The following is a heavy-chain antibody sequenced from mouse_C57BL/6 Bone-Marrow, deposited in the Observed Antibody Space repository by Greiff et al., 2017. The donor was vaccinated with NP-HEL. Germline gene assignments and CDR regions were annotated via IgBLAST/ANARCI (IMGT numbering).Heavy chain of an antibody. Sequence: QVHVKQPGAELVKPGASVKLSCKASGYTFTSYWMHWVKQRPGQGLEWIGMIHPNSGSTNYNEKFKSKATLTVDKSSSTAYMQLSSLTSEDSAVYYCANYYGSSPFAYWGQGTLVTVSA. CDR2: IHPNSGST. J-gene: IGHJ3*01. D-gene: IGHD1-1*01. CDR1: GYTFTSYW. V-gene: IGHV1-64*01. CDR3: ANYYGSSPFAY.